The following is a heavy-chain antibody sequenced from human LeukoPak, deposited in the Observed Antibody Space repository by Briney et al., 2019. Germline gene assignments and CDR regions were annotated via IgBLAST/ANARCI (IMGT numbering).Heavy chain of an antibody. Sequence: GASVKVSCKASGYSFTSYGISWVRPAPGQGLEWMGWISTYNANTNYALKLQGRVTLTTDTSTSTAYMELKSLRSDDTAVYYCAREEYSIGVCYPSGYWGQGTLVTVSS. D-gene: IGHD2-8*01. V-gene: IGHV1-18*01. CDR1: GYSFTSYG. CDR3: AREEYSIGVCYPSGY. CDR2: ISTYNANT. J-gene: IGHJ4*02.